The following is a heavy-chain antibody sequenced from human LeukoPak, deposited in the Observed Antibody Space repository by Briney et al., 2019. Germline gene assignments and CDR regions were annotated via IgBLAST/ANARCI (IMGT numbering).Heavy chain of an antibody. J-gene: IGHJ4*02. Sequence: GGSLRLSCAASGFTFSSYAMCWVRQAPGKGLEWVTFISYDGSSKYYADSVKGRFTISRDNSKNTLFLQMNSLRDEDTAVYYCAGEIWGTFKDWGQGTLVTVSS. CDR2: ISYDGSSK. CDR3: AGEIWGTFKD. CDR1: GFTFSSYA. D-gene: IGHD3-16*01. V-gene: IGHV3-30-3*01.